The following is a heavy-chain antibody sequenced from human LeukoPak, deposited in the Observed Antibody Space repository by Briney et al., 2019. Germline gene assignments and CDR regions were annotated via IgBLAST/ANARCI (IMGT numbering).Heavy chain of an antibody. CDR3: ASRQYCSSTSCEGDYYYYYMDV. V-gene: IGHV1-8*01. D-gene: IGHD2-2*01. Sequence: GASVKVSCKSSGYTFTSYDINWVRQATGQGLAWMGWMNPNSGNTGYAQKFQGRVTMTRNTSIRTDYMELSSLRSKDTAVYYCASRQYCSSTSCEGDYYYYYMDVWGKGTTVTVSS. CDR1: GYTFTSYD. CDR2: MNPNSGNT. J-gene: IGHJ6*03.